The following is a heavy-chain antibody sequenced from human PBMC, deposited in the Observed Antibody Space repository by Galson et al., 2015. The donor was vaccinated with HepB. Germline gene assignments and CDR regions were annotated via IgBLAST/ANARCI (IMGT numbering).Heavy chain of an antibody. CDR1: GFSFSNYW. CDR3: ARVPVAAAGMFIDQ. V-gene: IGHV3-74*01. J-gene: IGHJ4*02. D-gene: IGHD6-13*01. CDR2: ISGDASGT. Sequence: SLRLSCAVSGFSFSNYWMTWVRQAPGKGLVWVSRISGDASGTKYADSVKGRFTISRDNAKNTLYLQMNSLRAEDTAVYYCARVPVAAAGMFIDQWGQGTLVTVSS.